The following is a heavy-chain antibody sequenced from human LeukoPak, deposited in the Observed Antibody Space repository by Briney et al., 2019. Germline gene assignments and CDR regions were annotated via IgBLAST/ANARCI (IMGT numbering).Heavy chain of an antibody. CDR1: GGSISSSNW. Sequence: SGTLSLTCAVSGGSISSSNWWSWVRQPPGKGLEWIGEIHHSGSTNYNPSLKSRVTISADKSKNQFSLKLSSVTAADTAVYYCARGYSSGWTVDYWGQGTLVTVSS. V-gene: IGHV4-4*02. D-gene: IGHD6-19*01. CDR3: ARGYSSGWTVDY. CDR2: IHHSGST. J-gene: IGHJ4*02.